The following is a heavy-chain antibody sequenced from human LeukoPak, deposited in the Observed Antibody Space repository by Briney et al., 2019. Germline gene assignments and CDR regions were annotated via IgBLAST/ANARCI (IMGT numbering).Heavy chain of an antibody. V-gene: IGHV4-59*11. J-gene: IGHJ4*02. CDR3: ARGAAGYSYG. Sequence: SGTLSLTCTVSGDSINSLDLWSWVRQPPGKGLEWIGHIYYSGSTNYNPSLKSRVTISIDTSKNQFSLWLSSVTAADTAVYYCARGAAGYSYGWGQGTLVTVSS. CDR1: GDSINSLDL. D-gene: IGHD5-18*01. CDR2: IYYSGST.